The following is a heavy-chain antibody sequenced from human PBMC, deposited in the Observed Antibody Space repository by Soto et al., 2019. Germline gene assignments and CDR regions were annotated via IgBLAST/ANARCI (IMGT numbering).Heavy chain of an antibody. CDR3: ARALRLGKNHFDL. CDR2: IYYSGST. J-gene: IGHJ2*01. D-gene: IGHD4-17*01. V-gene: IGHV4-59*01. Sequence: SETLSLTCTVSGGSISSYYWSWIRQPPGKGLEWIGYIYYSGSTNYNPSLKSRVTISVDTSKNQFSLKLSSVTAADTAVYYCARALRLGKNHFDLWGRGTLVTVSS. CDR1: GGSISSYY.